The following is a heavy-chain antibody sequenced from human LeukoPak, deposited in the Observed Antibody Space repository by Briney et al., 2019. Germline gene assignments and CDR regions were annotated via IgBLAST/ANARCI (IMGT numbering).Heavy chain of an antibody. J-gene: IGHJ3*02. V-gene: IGHV1-46*01. Sequence: GASVKVSCKPSGYTFTSYYMHWVRQASGQGLEWMGIINPSGGSTSYAQKFQGRVTMTRDTSTSTVYMELSSLRSEDTAVYYCARGGVGATRFNAFDIWGQGTMVTVSS. CDR2: INPSGGST. CDR3: ARGGVGATRFNAFDI. D-gene: IGHD1-26*01. CDR1: GYTFTSYY.